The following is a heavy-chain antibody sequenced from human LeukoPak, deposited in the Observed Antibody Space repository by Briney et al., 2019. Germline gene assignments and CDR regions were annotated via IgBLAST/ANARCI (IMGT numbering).Heavy chain of an antibody. Sequence: PGGSLRLSCAASDFTFRTYAMTWVRQAPGKGLEWVPCITSSSYKHYADSVKGRFTISRDNAKNSLYLQMNGLRAEDTAVYYCARVLDSGNYYFDYWGQGTLVTVSS. CDR1: DFTFRTYA. J-gene: IGHJ4*02. D-gene: IGHD1-26*01. CDR2: ITSSSYK. V-gene: IGHV3-21*01. CDR3: ARVLDSGNYYFDY.